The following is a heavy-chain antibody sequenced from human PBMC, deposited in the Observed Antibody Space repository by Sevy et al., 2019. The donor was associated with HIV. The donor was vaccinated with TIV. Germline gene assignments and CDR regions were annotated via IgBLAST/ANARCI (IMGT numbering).Heavy chain of an antibody. J-gene: IGHJ4*02. D-gene: IGHD3-9*01. CDR1: GFTFSDYV. Sequence: GGSLRLSCAASGFTFSDYVMHWVRQAPGKGLEWLARISHDTTVKYYADSLKGRFTISRDNSKNNLYLQMNSLRHEDTAVYHCARDADWSLNYWGQGTLVTVSS. CDR2: ISHDTTVK. V-gene: IGHV3-30*04. CDR3: ARDADWSLNY.